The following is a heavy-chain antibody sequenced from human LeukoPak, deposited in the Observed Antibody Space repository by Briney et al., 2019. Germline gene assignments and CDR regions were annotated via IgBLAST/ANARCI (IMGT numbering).Heavy chain of an antibody. D-gene: IGHD3-22*01. J-gene: IGHJ4*02. V-gene: IGHV4-4*07. CDR1: GGSISSYY. Sequence: SETLSLTCTVSGGSISSYYWSWIRQPAGKGLEWIGRIYTSGSTNYNPSLKSRVTISVDTSKNQFSLKLSSVTAADTAVYYCARDRYYYDSSGYYALDYWGQGTLVTVSS. CDR3: ARDRYYYDSSGYYALDY. CDR2: IYTSGST.